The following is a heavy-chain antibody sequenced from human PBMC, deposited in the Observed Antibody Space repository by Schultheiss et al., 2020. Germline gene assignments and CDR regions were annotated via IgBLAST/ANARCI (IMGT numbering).Heavy chain of an antibody. D-gene: IGHD6-13*01. Sequence: SETLSLTCAVYGGSFSGYYWSWIRQHPGKGLEWIGYIYYSGSTYYNPSLKSRVTISVDTSKNQFSLKLSSVTAADTAVYYCALSSSWFNWFDPWGQGTLVTVSS. CDR3: ALSSSWFNWFDP. J-gene: IGHJ5*02. CDR2: IYYSGST. V-gene: IGHV4-31*11. CDR1: GGSFSGYY.